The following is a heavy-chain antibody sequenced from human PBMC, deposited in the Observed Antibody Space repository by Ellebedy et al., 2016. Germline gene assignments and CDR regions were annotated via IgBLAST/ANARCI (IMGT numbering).Heavy chain of an antibody. CDR1: GFTFSSYG. D-gene: IGHD6-19*01. V-gene: IGHV3-33*01. CDR2: IWYDGSNK. CDR3: ARDFQTIAVAGTVDY. J-gene: IGHJ4*02. Sequence: GESLKISCAASGFTFSSYGMHWVRQAPGKGLEWVAVIWYDGSNKYYADSVKGRFTISRDNSKNTLYLQMNSLRAEDTAVYYCARDFQTIAVAGTVDYWGQGTLVTVSS.